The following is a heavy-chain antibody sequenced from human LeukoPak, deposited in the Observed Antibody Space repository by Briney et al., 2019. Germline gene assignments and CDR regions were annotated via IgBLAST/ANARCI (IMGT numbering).Heavy chain of an antibody. CDR1: GFTFSTFA. D-gene: IGHD2-8*02. CDR2: IFPSGGER. CDR3: ATYRQVLLPFES. V-gene: IGHV3-23*01. J-gene: IGHJ4*02. Sequence: GGSLRLSCAASGFTFSTFAMIWVRQPPGKGLELVSSIFPSGGERHYADSVRGRFTISRDNSKSTLSLQMTSRRAEDTAIYYCATYRQVLLPFESWGQGTLVTVSS.